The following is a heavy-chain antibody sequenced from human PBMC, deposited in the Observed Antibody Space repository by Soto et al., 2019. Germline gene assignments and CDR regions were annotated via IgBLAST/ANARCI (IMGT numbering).Heavy chain of an antibody. CDR2: IDSSSSFI. CDR1: GFTFSSHA. D-gene: IGHD3-10*01. Sequence: GGSLRLSCAASGFTFSSHAINWVRQAPGKGLEWISSIDSSSSFIYYADSVKGRFTISRDNAKNSVFLHMSSLRADDTAVYYCARDPLWLGEIGYFDYWGQGALVTVSS. V-gene: IGHV3-21*06. J-gene: IGHJ4*02. CDR3: ARDPLWLGEIGYFDY.